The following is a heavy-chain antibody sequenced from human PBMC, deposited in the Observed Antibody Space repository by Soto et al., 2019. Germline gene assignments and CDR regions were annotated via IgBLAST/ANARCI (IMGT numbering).Heavy chain of an antibody. D-gene: IGHD3-22*01. V-gene: IGHV1-46*01. CDR3: AREGFPDSSGRGYIDY. Sequence: ASVKVSCKASGYTFTSYYMHWVRQAPGQGLEWMGIINPSGGSTSYAQKFQGRVTMTRDTSTSTVYMELSSLRSEDTAVYYCAREGFPDSSGRGYIDYWGQGTLVTVSS. CDR2: INPSGGST. CDR1: GYTFTSYY. J-gene: IGHJ4*02.